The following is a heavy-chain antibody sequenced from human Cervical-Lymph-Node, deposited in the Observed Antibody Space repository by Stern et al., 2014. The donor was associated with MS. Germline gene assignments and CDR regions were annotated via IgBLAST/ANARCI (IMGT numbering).Heavy chain of an antibody. J-gene: IGHJ3*02. CDR3: AAKRDCYDSSGTDAFDI. CDR1: GFTFSSSA. CDR2: LVPGRGTA. Sequence: QLVQSGPEVKKPGTSVKVSCKASGFTFSSSAVQWVRQARGPRLEWIGWLVPGRGTATYAQKFQGSVTLTTDMSTSTAYMELSSLRSEDTAVYYCAAKRDCYDSSGTDAFDIWGQGTMVTVSS. V-gene: IGHV1-58*01. D-gene: IGHD3-22*01.